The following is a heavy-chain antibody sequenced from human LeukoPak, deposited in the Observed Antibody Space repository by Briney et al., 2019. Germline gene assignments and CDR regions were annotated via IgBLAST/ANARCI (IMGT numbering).Heavy chain of an antibody. J-gene: IGHJ5*02. CDR3: ARGNGAPNWFDP. Sequence: GGSLRLSCAASGFTFRSYGMHWVRQTPGKGLEWVAFISYDGTNDNYADSVKGRFTISRDNSKNTVDLQMNSLRTEDTAVYYSARGNGAPNWFDPWGQGTLVTVSS. CDR2: ISYDGTND. D-gene: IGHD1-1*01. CDR1: GFTFRSYG. V-gene: IGHV3-30*03.